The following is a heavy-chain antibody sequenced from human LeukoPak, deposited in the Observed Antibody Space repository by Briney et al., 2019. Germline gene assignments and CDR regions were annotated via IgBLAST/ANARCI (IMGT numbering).Heavy chain of an antibody. CDR3: ARGGSSWQSFDY. CDR1: GGSISSYY. J-gene: IGHJ4*02. D-gene: IGHD6-13*01. Sequence: SETLSLTCSVSGGSISSYYWSWIRQPAGKGLEWIGRIYTSGTTNYNPSLKSRVTMSVDTSKNQFSLKLTSVTAADTAVYYCARGGSSWQSFDYWGQGTQVTVSS. CDR2: IYTSGTT. V-gene: IGHV4-4*07.